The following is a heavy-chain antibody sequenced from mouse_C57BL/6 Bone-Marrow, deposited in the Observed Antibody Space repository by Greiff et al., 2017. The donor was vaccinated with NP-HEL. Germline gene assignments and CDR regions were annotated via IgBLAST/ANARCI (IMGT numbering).Heavy chain of an antibody. CDR1: GFNIKDDY. D-gene: IGHD1-1*01. CDR3: TLYHCGKRVYCDL. J-gene: IGHJ2*01. CDR2: IDPENGDT. V-gene: IGHV14-4*01. Sequence: EVQLVESGAELVRPGASVKLSCTASGFNIKDDYMHWVKQRPEQGLEWIGWIDPENGDTEYASKFQGKATITADTSSNTAYLQLSSLTSEDTAVYFCTLYHCGKRVYCDLWRQGNTLTVFS.